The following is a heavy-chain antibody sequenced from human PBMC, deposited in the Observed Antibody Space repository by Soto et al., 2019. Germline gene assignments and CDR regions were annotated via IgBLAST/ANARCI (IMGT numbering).Heavy chain of an antibody. CDR2: INHSGST. CDR1: GGSFSGYY. V-gene: IGHV4-34*01. CDR3: ARATINGYVEWLSYYYYYMDV. J-gene: IGHJ6*03. D-gene: IGHD3-3*01. Sequence: SETLSLTCAVYGGSFSGYYWSWIRQPPGKGLEWIGEINHSGSTNYNPSLKSRVTISVDTSKNQFSLKLSSVTAADTAVYYCARATINGYVEWLSYYYYYMDVWGKGTTVTVSS.